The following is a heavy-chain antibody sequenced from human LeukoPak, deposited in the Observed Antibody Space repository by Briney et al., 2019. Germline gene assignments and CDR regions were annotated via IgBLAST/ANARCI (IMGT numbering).Heavy chain of an antibody. D-gene: IGHD3-3*01. CDR3: ARHRDYDFWSGYYIGWYFDL. CDR2: IYDSVST. J-gene: IGHJ2*01. CDR1: GGSISSGGYF. V-gene: IGHV4-30-2*01. Sequence: SETLSLTCTVSGGSISSGGYFWSWIRQPPGKGLEWIGYIYDSVSTYYNPSLRSRVTISVDRPKNQFSLKLSSVTAADTAVYYCARHRDYDFWSGYYIGWYFDLWGRGTLVTVSS.